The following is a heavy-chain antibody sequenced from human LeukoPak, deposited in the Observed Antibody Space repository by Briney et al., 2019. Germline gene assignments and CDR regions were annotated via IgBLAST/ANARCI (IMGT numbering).Heavy chain of an antibody. CDR2: ISYDGSNK. D-gene: IGHD4-17*01. Sequence: GRSLRLSCAASGFTFSSYAMHWVRQAPGKGLEWVAVISYDGSNKYYADSVKGRFTISRDNSKNTLYLQMNSLRAEGTAVYYCAREGAIPGSTVPRGYFDYWGQGTLVTVSS. CDR3: AREGAIPGSTVPRGYFDY. V-gene: IGHV3-30-3*01. CDR1: GFTFSSYA. J-gene: IGHJ4*02.